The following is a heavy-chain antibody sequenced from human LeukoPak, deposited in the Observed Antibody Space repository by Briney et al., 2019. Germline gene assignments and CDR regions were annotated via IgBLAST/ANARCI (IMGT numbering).Heavy chain of an antibody. Sequence: GASVKVSCKASGYTFTTYGIIWVRQAPGQGPEWMGWISAYNGNTNYAQKLRGRVTMTTDTSTTTAYMELRSLRSDDTAVYYCARGGSITTIRGVIITDAFDIWGQGTMVTVSS. CDR2: ISAYNGNT. J-gene: IGHJ3*02. D-gene: IGHD3-10*01. CDR1: GYTFTTYG. CDR3: ARGGSITTIRGVIITDAFDI. V-gene: IGHV1-18*01.